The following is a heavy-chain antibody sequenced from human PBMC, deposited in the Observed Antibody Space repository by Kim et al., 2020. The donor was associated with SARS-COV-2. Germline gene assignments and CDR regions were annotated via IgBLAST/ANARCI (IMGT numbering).Heavy chain of an antibody. D-gene: IGHD3-9*01. CDR3: AKDAWDPLSYYDILTGTQGSIDY. V-gene: IGHV3-30*18. CDR1: GFTFSSYG. Sequence: GGSLRLSCAASGFTFSSYGMHWVRQAPGKGLEWVAVISYDGSNKYYADSVKGRFTISRDNSKNTLYLQMNSLRAEDTAVYYCAKDAWDPLSYYDILTGTQGSIDYWGQRTLVTVSS. CDR2: ISYDGSNK. J-gene: IGHJ4*02.